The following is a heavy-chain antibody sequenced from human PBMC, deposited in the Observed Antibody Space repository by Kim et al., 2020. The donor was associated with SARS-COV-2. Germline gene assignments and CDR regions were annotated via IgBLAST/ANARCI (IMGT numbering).Heavy chain of an antibody. CDR1: GGSISSSSYY. CDR2: IYYSGST. D-gene: IGHD6-6*01. J-gene: IGHJ1*01. Sequence: SETLSLTCTVSGGSISSSSYYWGWIRQPPGKGLEWIGSIYYSGSTYYNPSLKSRVTISVDTSKNQFSLKLSSVTAADTAVYYCARHWVIAARYAEYFQHWGQGTLVTVSS. CDR3: ARHWVIAARYAEYFQH. V-gene: IGHV4-39*01.